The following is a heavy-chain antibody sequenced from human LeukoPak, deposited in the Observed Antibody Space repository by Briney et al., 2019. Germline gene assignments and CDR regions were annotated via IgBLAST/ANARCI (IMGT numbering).Heavy chain of an antibody. CDR1: GYTFTGYY. J-gene: IGHJ4*02. CDR3: AIYGSGTPSGY. V-gene: IGHV1-18*04. Sequence: ASVKVSCKASGYTFTGYYMHWVRQAPGQGLEWMGWISAYNGNTNYAQKLQGRVTMTTDTSTSTAYMELRSLRSDDTAVYYCAIYGSGTPSGYWGQGTLVTVSS. CDR2: ISAYNGNT. D-gene: IGHD3-10*01.